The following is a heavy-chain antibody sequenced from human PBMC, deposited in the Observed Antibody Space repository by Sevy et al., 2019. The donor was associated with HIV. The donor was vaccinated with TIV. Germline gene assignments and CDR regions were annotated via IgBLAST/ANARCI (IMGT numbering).Heavy chain of an antibody. CDR3: ARTGCSITSCLTADAFDI. CDR2: ISGISNYI. J-gene: IGHJ3*02. V-gene: IGHV3-21*06. Sequence: GGSLRLSCAASGFTFSSYSMNWVRQAPGKGLEWVSSISGISNYIYYGDSVKGRFTISRDNAKSSLYLQMNSLRAEDTAVYYCARTGCSITSCLTADAFDIWGQGTLVTVSS. CDR1: GFTFSSYS. D-gene: IGHD2-2*01.